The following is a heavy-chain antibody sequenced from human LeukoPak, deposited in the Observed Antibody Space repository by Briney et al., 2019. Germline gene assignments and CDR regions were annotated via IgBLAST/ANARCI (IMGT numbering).Heavy chain of an antibody. V-gene: IGHV3-23*01. CDR3: AKDLYYGSAISGVYYYGMDV. D-gene: IGHD3-10*01. J-gene: IGHJ6*02. CDR2: ISGRGGST. Sequence: GGSLRLSCAASGFSFSSYAMSWVRQAPGEGLEWVSAISGRGGSTYYADSVKGRFTISRDNSKNTLYLQMNSLRAEDTAVYYCAKDLYYGSAISGVYYYGMDVWGQGTTVTVSS. CDR1: GFSFSSYA.